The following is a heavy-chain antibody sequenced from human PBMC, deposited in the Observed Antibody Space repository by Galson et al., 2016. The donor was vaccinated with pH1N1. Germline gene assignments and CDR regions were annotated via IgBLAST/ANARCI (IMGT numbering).Heavy chain of an antibody. J-gene: IGHJ4*02. CDR3: ARDVRISLWLPDF. CDR1: GYTFTNYG. Sequence: VKVSCKASGYTFTNYGITWVRQAPGQGLEWMAWMSAYNGNTNYAQKFQGRVTMATDTSTNTAYMELRNLTSDDTAGYYCARDVRISLWLPDFWGQGTLVTVSS. CDR2: MSAYNGNT. V-gene: IGHV1-18*01. D-gene: IGHD5-18*01.